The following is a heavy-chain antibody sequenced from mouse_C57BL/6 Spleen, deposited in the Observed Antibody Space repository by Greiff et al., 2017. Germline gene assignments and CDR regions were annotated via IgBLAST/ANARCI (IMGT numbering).Heavy chain of an antibody. CDR3: ARFGDGYYVGAFDY. V-gene: IGHV1-84*01. D-gene: IGHD2-3*01. CDR2: IYPGSGNT. CDR1: GYTFTDYY. Sequence: QVQLQQSGPELVKPGASVKISCKASGYTFTDYYINWVKQRPGQGLEWIGWIYPGSGNTKSKEKFKGKATLTVDTSSTTASMQLNSLTSEDSAVYFCARFGDGYYVGAFDYWGQGTTLTVSS. J-gene: IGHJ2*01.